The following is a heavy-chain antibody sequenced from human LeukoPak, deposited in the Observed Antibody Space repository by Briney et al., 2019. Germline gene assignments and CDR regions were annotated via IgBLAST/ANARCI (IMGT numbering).Heavy chain of an antibody. D-gene: IGHD6-13*01. Sequence: PSETLSLTCTVSGGSITSYYWHWIRQPAGKGLEWIGRIYTTVTINYNPSLKSRVTMSVDTSKNQFSLKLTSVTAADTAVYYCARGDDSSSWLVHYWGQGTLVTVSS. CDR2: IYTTVTI. CDR3: ARGDDSSSWLVHY. V-gene: IGHV4-4*07. CDR1: GGSITSYY. J-gene: IGHJ4*02.